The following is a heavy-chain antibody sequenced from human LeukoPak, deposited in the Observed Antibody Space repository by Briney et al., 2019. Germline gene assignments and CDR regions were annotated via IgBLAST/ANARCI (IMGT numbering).Heavy chain of an antibody. D-gene: IGHD5-24*01. CDR2: MNPNSGNT. Sequence: ASVKLSCKASGYTFTSYDINWVRQATGQGLEWMGWMNPNSGNTGYAQKFQGRVTMTRNTSISTAYMELSSLRSEDTAVYYCARVSDGYKGYNWFDPWGQGTLVTVSS. CDR3: ARVSDGYKGYNWFDP. J-gene: IGHJ5*02. CDR1: GYTFTSYD. V-gene: IGHV1-8*01.